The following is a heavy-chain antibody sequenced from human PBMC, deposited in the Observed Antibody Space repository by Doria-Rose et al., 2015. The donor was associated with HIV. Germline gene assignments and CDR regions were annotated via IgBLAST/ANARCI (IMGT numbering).Heavy chain of an antibody. Sequence: QESGPALVKPTETLTLTCAVSGVSLSSPGMGVGWIRQPPGRALEWLANMFSDDDGSYIPSRKSSLTISRGTSKSQVFLTMTDMDPVDTATYHCARIKSSRWYHKYYFDFWGQGALVIVSA. J-gene: IGHJ4*02. CDR3: ARIKSSRWYHKYYFDF. V-gene: IGHV2-26*01. CDR2: MFSDDDG. D-gene: IGHD6-13*01. CDR1: GVSLSSPGMG.